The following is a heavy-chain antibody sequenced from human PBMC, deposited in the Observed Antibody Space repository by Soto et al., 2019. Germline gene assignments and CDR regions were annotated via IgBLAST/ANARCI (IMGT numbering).Heavy chain of an antibody. CDR2: IYWDDNQ. CDR1: GFSLSTYGMG. CDR3: APASWRGINNYFDS. J-gene: IGHJ4*01. D-gene: IGHD6-25*01. Sequence: QITLKESGPTLVKPTQTLTLTCTFSGFSLSTYGMGMGWIRQPPGKAQEWLSFIYWDDNQRYSQSLKRRITINKDTSKSQVVITITAVDPAGTATYYCAPASWRGINNYFDSWGHGSLVTVSS. V-gene: IGHV2-5*02.